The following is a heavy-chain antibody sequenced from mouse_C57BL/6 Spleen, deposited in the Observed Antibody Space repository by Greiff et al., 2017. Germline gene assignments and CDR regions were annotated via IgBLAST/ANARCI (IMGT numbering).Heavy chain of an antibody. Sequence: VQLQQSGPGLVQPSQSLSITCTVSGFSLTSYGVNWVRQSPGKGREWLGVIWSGGSTDYHAAFISRLSISKDNSKSQVFFKMNSLQADDTAIYYCASGGDYDAFAYWGQGTLVTVSA. D-gene: IGHD2-4*01. V-gene: IGHV2-2*01. J-gene: IGHJ3*01. CDR2: IWSGGST. CDR1: GFSLTSYG. CDR3: ASGGDYDAFAY.